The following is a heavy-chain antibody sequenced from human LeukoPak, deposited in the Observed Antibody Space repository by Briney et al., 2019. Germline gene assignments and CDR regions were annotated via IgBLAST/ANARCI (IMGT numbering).Heavy chain of an antibody. CDR2: ISVSDNT. J-gene: IGHJ4*02. Sequence: PGGSLRLSCAASGFTFSSFAMSWVRRAPGKGLEWISAISVSDNTYYADSVKGRFTISRDNSQNTLYLQMNSVTAEDTAIYACARQLGHCSRGTCYFDYWGRGTLVTVSS. CDR3: ARQLGHCSRGTCYFDY. CDR1: GFTFSSFA. V-gene: IGHV3-23*01. D-gene: IGHD6-19*01.